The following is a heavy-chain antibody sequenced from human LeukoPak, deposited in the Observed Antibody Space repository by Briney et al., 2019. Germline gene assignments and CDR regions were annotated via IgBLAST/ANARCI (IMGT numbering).Heavy chain of an antibody. CDR3: ASSNEFYYDTSTYVDY. Sequence: GTSLRLSCAASGFPFSRYAVHWVRQAPGKGLEWVALRSHDGGIEDYADSVKGRFTISRDNSRNTLYLQMNSLKPEDTAVYYCASSNEFYYDTSTYVDYWGQGTLVTVSS. D-gene: IGHD3-22*01. CDR1: GFPFSRYA. J-gene: IGHJ4*02. CDR2: RSHDGGIE. V-gene: IGHV3-30*04.